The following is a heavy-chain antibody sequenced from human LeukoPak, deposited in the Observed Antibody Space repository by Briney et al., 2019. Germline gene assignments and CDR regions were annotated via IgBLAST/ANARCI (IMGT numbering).Heavy chain of an antibody. CDR3: ARDMGYSSGLDHDAFDI. J-gene: IGHJ3*02. CDR2: INWNGGST. D-gene: IGHD6-19*01. V-gene: IGHV3-20*01. Sequence: GGSLRLSCAASGFTFEDYGMSWVRQAPGKGLEWVSGINWNGGSTGYADSVKGRFTISRDNAKNSLYLQMNSLRAEDTALYHCARDMGYSSGLDHDAFDIWGQGTMVTVSS. CDR1: GFTFEDYG.